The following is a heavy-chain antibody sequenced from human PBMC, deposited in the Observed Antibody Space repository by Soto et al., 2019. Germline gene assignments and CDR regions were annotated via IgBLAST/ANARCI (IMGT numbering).Heavy chain of an antibody. CDR3: ARDQIDSSGYTTFDY. D-gene: IGHD3-22*01. CDR2: ISYDGSNK. V-gene: IGHV3-30-3*01. J-gene: IGHJ4*02. CDR1: GFTFSSYA. Sequence: QVQLVESGGGVVQPGRSLRLSCAASGFTFSSYAMHWVRQAPGKGLEWVAVISYDGSNKYYADSVKGRFTISRDNSKNTLNLQMNSLRAEDTAVYYCARDQIDSSGYTTFDYWGQGTLVTVSS.